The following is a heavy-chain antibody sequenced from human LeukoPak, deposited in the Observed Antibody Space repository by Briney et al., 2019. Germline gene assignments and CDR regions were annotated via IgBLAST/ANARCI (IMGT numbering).Heavy chain of an antibody. CDR1: GGSISSGSYY. Sequence: SETLSLTCTVSGGSISSGSYYWSWIRQPARTGLGWIGRIYTSGSTNYNPSLKSRVTISVDTSKNQFSLKLSSVTAADTAVYYCARDRAGLYYYYMDVWGKGTTVTVSS. V-gene: IGHV4-61*02. CDR2: IYTSGST. J-gene: IGHJ6*03. CDR3: ARDRAGLYYYYMDV.